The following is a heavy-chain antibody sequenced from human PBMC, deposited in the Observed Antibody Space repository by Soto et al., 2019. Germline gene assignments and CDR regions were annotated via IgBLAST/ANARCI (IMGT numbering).Heavy chain of an antibody. CDR1: GFTFSSYG. Sequence: GGSLRLSCAASGFTFSSYGMHWVRQAPGKGLEWVAVISYDGSNKYYADSVKGRFTISRDNSKNTLYLQMNSLRAEDTAVYYCAKDLQYCSGGSCYPRYYFDYWGQGTLVTVSS. V-gene: IGHV3-30*18. D-gene: IGHD2-15*01. CDR3: AKDLQYCSGGSCYPRYYFDY. J-gene: IGHJ4*02. CDR2: ISYDGSNK.